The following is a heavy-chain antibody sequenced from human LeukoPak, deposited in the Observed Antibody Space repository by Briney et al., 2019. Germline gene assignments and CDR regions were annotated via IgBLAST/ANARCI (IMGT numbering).Heavy chain of an antibody. V-gene: IGHV4-34*01. J-gene: IGHJ6*03. CDR1: GGSFSGYY. CDR3: ARHKRPSITMVRGVITGSYYMDV. D-gene: IGHD3-10*01. Sequence: SETLSLTCAVYGGSFSGYYWSWIRQPPGKGLEWIGEINHSGSTNYNPSLKSRVTISVDTSKNQFSLKLSSVTAADTAVYYCARHKRPSITMVRGVITGSYYMDVWGKGTTVTISS. CDR2: INHSGST.